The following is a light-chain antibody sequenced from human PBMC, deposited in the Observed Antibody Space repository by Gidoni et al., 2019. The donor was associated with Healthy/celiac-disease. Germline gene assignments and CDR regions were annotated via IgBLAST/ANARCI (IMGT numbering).Light chain of an antibody. CDR2: LGS. CDR1: QSLLHSNGYNY. J-gene: IGKJ1*01. V-gene: IGKV2-28*01. CDR3: MQALQTPRT. Sequence: EIVMTQSPLYLPVTPGEPASISCRSSQSLLHSNGYNYLDWYLQKPGQSPQLLIYLGSNRASGVPDRFSGSGSGTDFTLKSSRVEAEDVGVYYCMQALQTPRTFXXXTKVEIK.